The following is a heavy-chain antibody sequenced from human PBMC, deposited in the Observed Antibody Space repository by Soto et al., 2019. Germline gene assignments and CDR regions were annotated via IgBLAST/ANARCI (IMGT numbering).Heavy chain of an antibody. J-gene: IGHJ4*02. CDR2: IIPIFGTA. Sequence: SVKVSCKASGGTFSSYAISWVRQAPGQGLEWMGGIIPIFGTANYAQKFQGRVTITADESTSTAYMELSSLRSEDTAVYYCARVGSVGVVTYFDYWGQGTLVTVSS. CDR1: GGTFSSYA. CDR3: ARVGSVGVVTYFDY. V-gene: IGHV1-69*13. D-gene: IGHD2-15*01.